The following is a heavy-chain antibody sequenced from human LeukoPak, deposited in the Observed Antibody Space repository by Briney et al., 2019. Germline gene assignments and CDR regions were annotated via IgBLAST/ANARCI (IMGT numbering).Heavy chain of an antibody. J-gene: IGHJ4*02. CDR3: ASAGYCSSTSCYRGGY. V-gene: IGHV3-48*01. CDR1: GFTFSSYS. CDR2: ISSSSSTI. D-gene: IGHD2-2*01. Sequence: GGSLSLSCAASGFTFSSYSMHWVRQAPGKGLEGVSYISSSSSTIYYADSVKGRFTIPRDNAKNSLYLQMNSLRAEDTAVYYCASAGYCSSTSCYRGGYWGQGTLVTVSS.